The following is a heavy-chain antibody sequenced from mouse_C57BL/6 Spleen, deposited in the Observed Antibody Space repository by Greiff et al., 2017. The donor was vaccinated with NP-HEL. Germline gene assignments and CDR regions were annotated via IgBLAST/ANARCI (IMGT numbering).Heavy chain of an antibody. V-gene: IGHV1-19*01. CDR1: GYTFTDYY. D-gene: IGHD2-3*01. CDR3: ARRGGIDDGYHDYAMDY. J-gene: IGHJ4*01. CDR2: INPYNGGT. Sequence: VQLQQSGPVLVKPGASVKMSCKASGYTFTDYYMNWVKQSHGKSLEWIGVINPYNGGTSYNQKFKGKATLTVDKSSRTAYMELHSLTSEDSAVYYCARRGGIDDGYHDYAMDYWGQGTSVTGSS.